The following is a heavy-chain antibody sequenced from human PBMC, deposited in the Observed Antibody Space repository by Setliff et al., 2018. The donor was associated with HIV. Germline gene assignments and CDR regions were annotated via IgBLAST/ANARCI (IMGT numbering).Heavy chain of an antibody. J-gene: IGHJ4*02. Sequence: HPGGSLRLSCAASGFTFNAYSIHWVRQAPGKGLEWVAVISDDGGQTYYAGSVEGRFTIFRDNSKNTMYLQMHSLRGDDTAVYYCAPLVGATGAPSYWGQGTLVTVSS. CDR3: APLVGATGAPSY. V-gene: IGHV3-30*04. CDR1: GFTFNAYS. D-gene: IGHD1-26*01. CDR2: ISDDGGQT.